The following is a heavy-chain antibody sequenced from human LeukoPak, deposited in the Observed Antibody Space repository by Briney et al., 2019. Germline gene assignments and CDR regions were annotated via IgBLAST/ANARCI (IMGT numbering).Heavy chain of an antibody. J-gene: IGHJ5*02. D-gene: IGHD5-12*01. V-gene: IGHV3-30-3*01. CDR3: AREGRPYSGYDSYNWFDP. CDR1: GFTFSSYA. Sequence: PGRSLRLSCAASGFTFSSYAMHWVRQAPGKGLEWVAVISYDGSNKYYADSVKGRFTISRDNSKNTLYLQMNSLRAEDTAVYYCAREGRPYSGYDSYNWFDPWGQGNLVTVSS. CDR2: ISYDGSNK.